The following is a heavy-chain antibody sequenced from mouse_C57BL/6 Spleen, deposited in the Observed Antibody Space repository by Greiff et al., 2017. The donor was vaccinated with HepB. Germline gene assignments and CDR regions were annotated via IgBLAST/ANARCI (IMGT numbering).Heavy chain of an antibody. CDR3: ARERDGNFDY. D-gene: IGHD2-1*01. Sequence: QVQLKQSGAELARPGASVKLSCKASGYTFTSYGISWVKQRAGQGLEWIGEIYPRSGNTYYNEKFKGKATLTADKSSSTAYMELRSLTSEDSAVYFCARERDGNFDYGGQGTTLTVSS. CDR1: GYTFTSYG. V-gene: IGHV1-81*01. J-gene: IGHJ2*01. CDR2: IYPRSGNT.